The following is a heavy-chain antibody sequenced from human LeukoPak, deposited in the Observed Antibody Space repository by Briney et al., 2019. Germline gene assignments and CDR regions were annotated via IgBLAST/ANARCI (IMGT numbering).Heavy chain of an antibody. Sequence: SGTLSLTCAGYGWSFSGYYWSGIRQPPGKGLEGIGEINHSGSTNYNTSLKSRVTISVDTSKNQFSLKLSSVTAADTAVYYCARVGELLWFGELSPFDYWGQGTLVTVSS. CDR3: ARVGELLWFGELSPFDY. J-gene: IGHJ4*02. CDR1: GWSFSGYY. V-gene: IGHV4-34*01. D-gene: IGHD3-10*01. CDR2: INHSGST.